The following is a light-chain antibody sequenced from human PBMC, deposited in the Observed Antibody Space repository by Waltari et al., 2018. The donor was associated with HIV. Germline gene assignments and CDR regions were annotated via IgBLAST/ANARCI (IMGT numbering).Light chain of an antibody. V-gene: IGLV3-1*01. Sequence: QPPSVSVSAGQTVTITCSGNDLGHKHVYWYQQRPGQSPVLVMSQNNKRPSGIPERFSGSKSGNTATLTISGTQTLEEATYYCQAWTSPGSIFGGGTILTVL. J-gene: IGLJ2*01. CDR1: DLGHKH. CDR2: QNN. CDR3: QAWTSPGSI.